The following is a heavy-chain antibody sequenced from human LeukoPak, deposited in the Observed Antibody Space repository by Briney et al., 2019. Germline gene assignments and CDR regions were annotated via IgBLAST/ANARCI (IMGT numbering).Heavy chain of an antibody. V-gene: IGHV3-23*01. D-gene: IGHD2-2*01. CDR3: AKVRASHYVVPAAAVD. Sequence: AGNLRLYCAASGFTSSSFAMSWVRQGPGMGLEWVSAISGSGGSTDYAVSVRGRFTTSRDNSKNTLYLQMNSLRAEDTAVYYCAKVRASHYVVPAAAVDWGQGTLVTVSS. CDR2: ISGSGGST. J-gene: IGHJ4*02. CDR1: GFTSSSFA.